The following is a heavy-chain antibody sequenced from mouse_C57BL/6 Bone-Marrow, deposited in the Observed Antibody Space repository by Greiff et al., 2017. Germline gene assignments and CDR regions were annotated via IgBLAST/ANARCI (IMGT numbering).Heavy chain of an antibody. D-gene: IGHD2-10*01. V-gene: IGHV1-72*01. Sequence: PEVQLQQPGASVKLSCKASGYTFTSYWMHWVKQRPGRGLEWIGRIDPNSGGTKYNEKFKSKATLTVDKPSSTAYMQLSSLTSEDSAVYYCARSYYGNYGAMDYWGQGTSVTVSS. CDR2: IDPNSGGT. CDR1: GYTFTSYW. CDR3: ARSYYGNYGAMDY. J-gene: IGHJ4*01.